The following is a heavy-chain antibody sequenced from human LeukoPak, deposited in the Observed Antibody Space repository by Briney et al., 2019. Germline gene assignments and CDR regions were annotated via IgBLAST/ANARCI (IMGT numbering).Heavy chain of an antibody. Sequence: SETLSLTCTVSGGSISSYYWSWIRQPPGKGLEWIGYIYYTGSTNYNPSLKSRVTISVDTSKNQFSLKLSSVTAADAAVYYCARSGKSAYILDYWGQGTLVTVSS. CDR1: GGSISSYY. V-gene: IGHV4-59*01. CDR2: IYYTGST. CDR3: ARSGKSAYILDY. D-gene: IGHD3-16*01. J-gene: IGHJ4*02.